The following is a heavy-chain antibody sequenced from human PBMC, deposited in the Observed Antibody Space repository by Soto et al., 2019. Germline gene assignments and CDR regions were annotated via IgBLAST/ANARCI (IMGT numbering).Heavy chain of an antibody. CDR2: INGGNGYT. CDR1: GYTFTNYA. V-gene: IGHV1-3*01. CDR3: ARDVAVAGNINFDC. J-gene: IGHJ4*02. Sequence: QVQLVQSGAEVKKPGASVKVSCKASGYTFTNYAMHWVRQAPGQRLEWMGWINGGNGYTKYSQKFRDRVTITRDTSASTAYMELSSLTSEEAGVYYCARDVAVAGNINFDCWGQGTLVTVAS. D-gene: IGHD6-19*01.